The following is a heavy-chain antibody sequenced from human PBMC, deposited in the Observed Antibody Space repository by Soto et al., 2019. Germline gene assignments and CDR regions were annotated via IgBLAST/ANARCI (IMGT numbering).Heavy chain of an antibody. D-gene: IGHD5-12*01. CDR3: GRPAVRGSSAYDPPFDY. CDR2: IYPGDSET. CDR1: GYSFTNYW. Sequence: PGESLKISCKASGYSFTNYWIGWVRQTPGKGLEWMGIIYPGDSETKYSPAFQAQVTISVDKSISTAYLQWSSLKASDTAIYYCGRPAVRGSSAYDPPFDYWGQGTLVTVSS. V-gene: IGHV5-51*01. J-gene: IGHJ4*02.